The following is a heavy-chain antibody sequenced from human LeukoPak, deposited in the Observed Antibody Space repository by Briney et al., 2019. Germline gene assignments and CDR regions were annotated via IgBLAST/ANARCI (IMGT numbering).Heavy chain of an antibody. J-gene: IGHJ4*02. D-gene: IGHD1-7*01. CDR3: ARGRYNWNYGSPFYFDY. Sequence: SETLSLTCAVYGGSFSGYYWSWIRQPPGKGPEWIGEINHSGSTNYNPSLKSRVTISVDASKNQFSLKLSSVTAADTAVYYCARGRYNWNYGSPFYFDYWGQGTLVTVSS. CDR1: GGSFSGYY. V-gene: IGHV4-34*01. CDR2: INHSGST.